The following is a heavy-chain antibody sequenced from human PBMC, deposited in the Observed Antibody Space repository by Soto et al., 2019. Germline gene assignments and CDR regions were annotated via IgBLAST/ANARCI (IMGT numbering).Heavy chain of an antibody. J-gene: IGHJ4*02. D-gene: IGHD4-17*01. CDR3: AKLTYGDPVDY. V-gene: IGHV3-23*01. Sequence: EVQLLESGGGLVQPGGSLRLSCAASGFTFSKYAMNWVRQAPGKGLEWVSTVSSSGGSTSYADSVKGRFTISRDNSENTRYLQMNSLRAEDTAVYYCAKLTYGDPVDYWGQGTLVTVSS. CDR1: GFTFSKYA. CDR2: VSSSGGST.